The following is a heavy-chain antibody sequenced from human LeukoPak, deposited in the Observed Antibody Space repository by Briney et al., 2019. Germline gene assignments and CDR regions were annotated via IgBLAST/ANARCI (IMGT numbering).Heavy chain of an antibody. CDR3: AVGRPRNATRLDDGYDF. Sequence: SETLSLTCTVSGGSISIYYWSWIRQPAGKGLEWIGRISTSGRTNYNPSLKSRLTMSADTSKNQFSLILNSVTAADTAVYYCAVGRPRNATRLDDGYDFWGQGTMVTVSS. CDR2: ISTSGRT. D-gene: IGHD1-1*01. V-gene: IGHV4-4*07. CDR1: GGSISIYY. J-gene: IGHJ3*01.